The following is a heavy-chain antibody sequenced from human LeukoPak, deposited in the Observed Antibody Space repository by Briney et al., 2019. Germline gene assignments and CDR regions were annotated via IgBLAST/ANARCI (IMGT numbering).Heavy chain of an antibody. CDR2: MNPNSGNT. J-gene: IGHJ3*02. CDR1: GYTFTSYD. V-gene: IGHV1-8*01. Sequence: ASVKVSCKASGYTFTSYDINRVRQATGQGLEWMGWMNPNSGNTGYAQKFQGRVIMTRNTSTSTAYMELSSLTSEDTAVYYCARGLDSSGSYRPYDAFDIWGQGTMVTVSS. CDR3: ARGLDSSGSYRPYDAFDI. D-gene: IGHD1-26*01.